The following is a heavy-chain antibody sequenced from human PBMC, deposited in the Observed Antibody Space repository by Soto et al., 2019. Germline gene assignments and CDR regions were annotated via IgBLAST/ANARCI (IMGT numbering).Heavy chain of an antibody. D-gene: IGHD2-15*01. CDR2: IWYDGSNK. Sequence: QVQLVESGGGVVQPGRSLRLSCAASGFTFSSYGMHWVRQAPGKGLEWVAVIWYDGSNKYYADSVKGRFTISRDNSKNMLDLQMNSLGAEDTAVYYCAREGYCSGGSCYSVPVFDYWGQGSLVTVSS. CDR1: GFTFSSYG. CDR3: AREGYCSGGSCYSVPVFDY. V-gene: IGHV3-33*01. J-gene: IGHJ4*02.